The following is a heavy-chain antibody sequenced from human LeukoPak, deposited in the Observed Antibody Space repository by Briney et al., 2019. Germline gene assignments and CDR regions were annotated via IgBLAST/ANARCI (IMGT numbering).Heavy chain of an antibody. D-gene: IGHD4-17*01. V-gene: IGHV3-23*01. J-gene: IGHJ3*02. CDR2: ISGSGGDS. CDR1: GFTFNTYT. CDR3: VTNYGDSRVAFDI. Sequence: GGSLRLSCAASGFTFNTYTMNWVRQTPGKGLEWVSGISGSGGDSNHADSVTGRFTISRDNSKNTLYLQMNNLRAEDTAVYYCVTNYGDSRVAFDIWGQGTMVTV.